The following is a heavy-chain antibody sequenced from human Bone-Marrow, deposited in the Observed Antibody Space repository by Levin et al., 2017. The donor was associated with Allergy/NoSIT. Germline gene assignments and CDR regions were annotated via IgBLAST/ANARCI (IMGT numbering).Heavy chain of an antibody. V-gene: IGHV4-31*03. CDR2: VYYTGSP. D-gene: IGHD3-9*01. CDR3: ARVNSNVRPGYYQAPHWFDI. Sequence: PSETLSLTCTVSGVSIGSDDFFWSWIRQHPGKGLEWIGYVYYTGSPYYNPSLQGRVSISLDTSKSQFSLTVNSVTAADTAVYFCARVNSNVRPGYYQAPHWFDIWGQGARVTVSS. CDR1: GVSIGSDDFF. J-gene: IGHJ5*02.